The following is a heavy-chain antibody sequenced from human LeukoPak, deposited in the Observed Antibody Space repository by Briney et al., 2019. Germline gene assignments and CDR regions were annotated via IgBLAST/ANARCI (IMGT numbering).Heavy chain of an antibody. CDR2: ISGSGDTT. V-gene: IGHV3-23*01. Sequence: GGSLRLSCAASGFTFSSYTMSWVRQAPGKGLEWVSAISGSGDTTYYADSVKGRFTISRDNSKNTLYLQMNSLRAEDTAVYYCAKASSTIFGVVIKREYYFDYWGRGTLVTVSS. CDR1: GFTFSSYT. J-gene: IGHJ4*02. CDR3: AKASSTIFGVVIKREYYFDY. D-gene: IGHD3-3*01.